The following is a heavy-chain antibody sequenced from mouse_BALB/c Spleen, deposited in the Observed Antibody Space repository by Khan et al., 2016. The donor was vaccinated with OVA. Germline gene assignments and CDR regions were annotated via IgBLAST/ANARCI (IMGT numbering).Heavy chain of an antibody. CDR1: GFSLTNYG. J-gene: IGHJ4*01. D-gene: IGHD2-4*01. V-gene: IGHV2-3*01. Sequence: VQLQESGPGLVAASQSLSLTCTVSGFSLTNYGVNWVRQPPGKGLEWLGIIWADGSTNSHSALISGLIIYTYNSNSHAFLKLNSLQTDDTAKYYYASIIYFDYDRYVMDFWGQGTSVTVSS. CDR3: ASIIYFDYDRYVMDF. CDR2: IWADGST.